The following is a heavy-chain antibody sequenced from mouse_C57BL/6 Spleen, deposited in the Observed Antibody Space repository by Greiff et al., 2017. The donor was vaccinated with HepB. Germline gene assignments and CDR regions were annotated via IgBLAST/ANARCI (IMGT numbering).Heavy chain of an antibody. J-gene: IGHJ4*01. CDR1: GYSITSGYY. D-gene: IGHD3-3*01. CDR3: AREEGLFYAMDY. Sequence: EVKLVESGPGLVKPSQSLSLTCSVTGYSITSGYYWNWIRQFPGNKLEWMGYISYDGSNNYNPSLKNRISITRDTSKNQFFLKLNSVTTEDTATYYCAREEGLFYAMDYWGQGTSVTVSS. V-gene: IGHV3-6*01. CDR2: ISYDGSN.